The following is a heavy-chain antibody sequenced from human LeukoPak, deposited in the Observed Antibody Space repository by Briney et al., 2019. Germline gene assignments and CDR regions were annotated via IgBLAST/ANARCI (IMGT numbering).Heavy chain of an antibody. CDR3: ARGGSTSCYTGYCYYYMDV. J-gene: IGHJ6*03. CDR2: MNPNSGNT. Sequence: ASVKVSCKASGYTFTSCDINWVRQATGQGLEWMGWMNPNSGNTGYAQKFQGRVTITRNTSISTAYMELSSLRSEDTAVYYCARGGSTSCYTGYCYYYMDVWGKGTTVTVSS. CDR1: GYTFTSCD. V-gene: IGHV1-8*03. D-gene: IGHD2-2*02.